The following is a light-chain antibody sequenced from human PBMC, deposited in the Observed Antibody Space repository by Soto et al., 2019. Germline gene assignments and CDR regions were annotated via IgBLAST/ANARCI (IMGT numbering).Light chain of an antibody. CDR1: QSVGSSY. Sequence: VLTQSPGTLSLSHGERATLSCRASQSVGSSYLAWYQQKPGQAPRLLIYGASSRATGIPDRFSGSGSGTDFTLTISRLEPEDFAVFYCQHYDSLPITFGQGTRLEIK. CDR2: GAS. J-gene: IGKJ5*01. CDR3: QHYDSLPIT. V-gene: IGKV3-20*01.